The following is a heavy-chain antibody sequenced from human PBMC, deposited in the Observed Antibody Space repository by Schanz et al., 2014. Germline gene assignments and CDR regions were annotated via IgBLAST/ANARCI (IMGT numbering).Heavy chain of an antibody. CDR3: ARFPHYYGMDV. CDR1: GYTFTFTTYG. J-gene: IGHJ6*02. CDR2: ITTHNGNA. Sequence: QVLLVQSGAEVKQPGASVKVSCKASGYTFTFTTYGIRWVRQAPGQGLEYMGWITTHNGNAKYAQQFRGRVTLTTDTSTNTAYMELGSLRSDDTAIYYCARFPHYYGMDVWGQGTTVTVSS. V-gene: IGHV1-18*01.